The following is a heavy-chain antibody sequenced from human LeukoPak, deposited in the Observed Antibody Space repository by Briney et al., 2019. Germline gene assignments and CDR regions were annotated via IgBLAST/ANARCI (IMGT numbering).Heavy chain of an antibody. J-gene: IGHJ4*02. D-gene: IGHD6-13*01. Sequence: ASVKVSCKVSGYALTELSMHWVRQAPGKGLEWMGGFYPEDGETIYAQKFQGRVTMTEDTSTDTAYMELSSLRSEDTAVYYCATDQPSIAAAGMRAFGTFDYWGQGTLVTVSS. CDR3: ATDQPSIAAAGMRAFGTFDY. CDR2: FYPEDGET. V-gene: IGHV1-24*01. CDR1: GYALTELS.